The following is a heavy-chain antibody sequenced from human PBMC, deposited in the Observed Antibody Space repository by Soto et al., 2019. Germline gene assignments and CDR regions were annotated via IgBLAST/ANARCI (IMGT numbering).Heavy chain of an antibody. V-gene: IGHV4-39*01. J-gene: IGHJ6*03. Sequence: SETLSLTCTVSGGCISSSSYYWGWIRQPPGKGLEWIGSIYYSGSTYYNPSLKSRVTISVDTSKNQFSLKLSSVTAADTAVYYCARLYCSGGSCYFGGPYYYYMDVWGKGTTVTVSS. CDR3: ARLYCSGGSCYFGGPYYYYMDV. CDR2: IYYSGST. D-gene: IGHD2-15*01. CDR1: GGCISSSSYY.